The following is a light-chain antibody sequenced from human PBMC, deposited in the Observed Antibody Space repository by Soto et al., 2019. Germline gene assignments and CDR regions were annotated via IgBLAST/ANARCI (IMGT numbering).Light chain of an antibody. CDR2: SAS. J-gene: IGKJ2*01. CDR1: QGINNY. Sequence: DIQMTQSPSSLSASVGDSVTITCRASQGINNYLAWYQQKPGKVPVLLIYSASTLKSGVPSRFSGRGAGTDFTLTISSLQPEDFATYYCHQYDNRPFTFGQGTKLEIK. CDR3: HQYDNRPFT. V-gene: IGKV1-27*01.